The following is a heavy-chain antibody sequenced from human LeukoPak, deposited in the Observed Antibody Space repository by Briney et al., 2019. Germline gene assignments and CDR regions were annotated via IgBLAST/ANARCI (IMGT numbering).Heavy chain of an antibody. J-gene: IGHJ4*02. CDR1: GFSLRSYV. CDR2: INTDGAWI. V-gene: IGHV3-23*01. D-gene: IGHD2-15*01. CDR3: AKSTAGCSGGNCYSALDS. Sequence: GGSLRLSCAASGFSLRSYVMSWVRLAPGKGPQWVSGINTDGAWIYYVDSVKGRFTISRDNSENTLYLQMDSLRVEDMALYYCAKSTAGCSGGNCYSALDSWGQGTLVTVSS.